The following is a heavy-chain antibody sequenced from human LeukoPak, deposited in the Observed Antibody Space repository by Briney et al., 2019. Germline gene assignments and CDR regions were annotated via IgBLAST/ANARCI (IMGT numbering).Heavy chain of an antibody. V-gene: IGHV3-30-3*01. Sequence: QTGGSLRLSCAASGFTFSSYAMHWVRQAPGKGLEWVAVISYDGSNKYYADSVKGRFTISRDNSKNTLYLQMNSLRAEDTAVYYCAGDSPYSSSWYAIDYWGQGTLVTVSS. CDR1: GFTFSSYA. J-gene: IGHJ4*02. CDR2: ISYDGSNK. D-gene: IGHD6-13*01. CDR3: AGDSPYSSSWYAIDY.